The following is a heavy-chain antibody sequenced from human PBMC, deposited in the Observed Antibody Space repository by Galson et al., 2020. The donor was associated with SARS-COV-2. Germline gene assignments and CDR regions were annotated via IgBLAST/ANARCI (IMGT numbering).Heavy chain of an antibody. CDR1: GITLSTYM. CDR2: ISSSSNYI. Sequence: PGGSLRLSCVASGITLSTYMINWVRKVPGKGLEWVSSISSSSNYIYYADAVRGRFTVSRDNAKNSLYLQMNSLRAEDTATYYCTRGTVYDSTRGDYWGQGTLVTVSS. J-gene: IGHJ4*02. CDR3: TRGTVYDSTRGDY. V-gene: IGHV3-21*01. D-gene: IGHD3-22*01.